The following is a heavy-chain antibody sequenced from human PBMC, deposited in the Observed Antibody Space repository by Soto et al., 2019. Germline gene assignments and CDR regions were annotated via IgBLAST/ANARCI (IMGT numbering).Heavy chain of an antibody. D-gene: IGHD2-2*01. CDR2: ISYDGNNE. J-gene: IGHJ4*02. CDR1: GFTFSHYG. Sequence: QVQLEESGGGVVQPGRSLRLSCAASGFTFSHYGMHWVRQAPGKGLEWVAVISYDGNNEYYADSVKGRFTISRDNSKNTLYLQMNSLREEDTAMYYCVSRCNYAGGGGFWGQGTLVTVSS. CDR3: VSRCNYAGGGGF. V-gene: IGHV3-33*05.